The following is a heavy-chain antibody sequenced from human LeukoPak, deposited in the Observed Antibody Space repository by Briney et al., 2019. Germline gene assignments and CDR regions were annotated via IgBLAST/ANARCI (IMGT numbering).Heavy chain of an antibody. CDR1: GFPFDNYG. V-gene: IGHV3-53*01. J-gene: IGHJ4*02. CDR2: IYSGGST. CDR3: ARLVATIIYYFDY. D-gene: IGHD5-12*01. Sequence: TGGSLRLSCAASGFPFDNYGMAWVRQAPGKGLEWVSVIYSGGSTFYADSVKGRFTISRDKSKNTLYLQMNSLRAEDTAVYFCARLVATIIYYFDYWGQGTLVTVSS.